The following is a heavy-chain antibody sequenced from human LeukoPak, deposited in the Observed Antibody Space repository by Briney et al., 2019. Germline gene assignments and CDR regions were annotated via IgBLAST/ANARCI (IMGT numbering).Heavy chain of an antibody. CDR1: GFTFSSYA. CDR2: ISGSGGST. D-gene: IGHD3-22*01. CDR3: ATPLDYYDRSDSHQGGD. Sequence: GGSLRLSCAASGFTFSSYAVSWVRQAPGKGLEWVSDISGSGGSTYYADSVKGRFTISRDNSKNTLYLQMNSLRAEDTAVYYCATPLDYYDRSDSHQGGDWGQGTLVTVSS. J-gene: IGHJ4*02. V-gene: IGHV3-23*01.